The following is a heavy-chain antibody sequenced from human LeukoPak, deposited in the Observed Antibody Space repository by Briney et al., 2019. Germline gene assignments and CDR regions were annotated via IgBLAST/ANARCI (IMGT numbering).Heavy chain of an antibody. CDR3: ARNHVPTGLRDV. J-gene: IGHJ6*04. Sequence: ASVKVSCKASVYTFTRFDINWVRQATGQGPEWMGWMNPNSGNTGYAQKFQGRVTMTRDTSINTAYMELSSLGSEDTAVYYCARNHVPTGLRDVWGTGTPVIVSS. V-gene: IGHV1-8*01. D-gene: IGHD5-12*01. CDR1: VYTFTRFD. CDR2: MNPNSGNT.